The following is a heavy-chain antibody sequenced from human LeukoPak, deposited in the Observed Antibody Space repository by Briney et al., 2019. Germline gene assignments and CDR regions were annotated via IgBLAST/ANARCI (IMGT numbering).Heavy chain of an antibody. CDR3: ARDAGGYCSSTSCPTGYFQH. Sequence: GASVKVSCKASGYTFTSYYMHWVRQAPGQGLEWMGIIDPSGGSTSYAQKSQGRVTMTRDTSTSTVYMELSSLRSEDTAVYYCARDAGGYCSSTSCPTGYFQHWGQGTLVTVSS. CDR2: IDPSGGST. D-gene: IGHD2-2*01. CDR1: GYTFTSYY. J-gene: IGHJ1*01. V-gene: IGHV1-46*03.